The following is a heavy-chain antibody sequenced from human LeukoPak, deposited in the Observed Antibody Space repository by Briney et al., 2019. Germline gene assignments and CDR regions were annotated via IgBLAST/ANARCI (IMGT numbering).Heavy chain of an antibody. J-gene: IGHJ4*02. V-gene: IGHV4-59*01. Sequence: SETLSLTCSVSGGSISTYYWTWIRQPPGKGLEWIGYIYYSGSTNYNPSLKSRVTISLDTSKNQFSLKLSSVTAADTAVYYCARAGSGWNYFDYWGQGTLVTVSS. D-gene: IGHD6-19*01. CDR1: GGSISTYY. CDR2: IYYSGST. CDR3: ARAGSGWNYFDY.